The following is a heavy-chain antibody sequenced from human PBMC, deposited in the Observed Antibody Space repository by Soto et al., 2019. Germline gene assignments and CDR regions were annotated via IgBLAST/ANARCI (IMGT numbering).Heavy chain of an antibody. Sequence: QVQLQESGPGLVKPSETLSLTCTVSGGSISSYYWSWIRQPPGKGLEWIGYIYYSGITNYNPSLKSRVTISVDTSKNHFCLKLSSVTAADTAVYYCASSAGYCSSTSCHTLDYWGQGTLVTDSS. CDR3: ASSAGYCSSTSCHTLDY. V-gene: IGHV4-59*01. CDR1: GGSISSYY. CDR2: IYYSGIT. J-gene: IGHJ4*02. D-gene: IGHD2-2*01.